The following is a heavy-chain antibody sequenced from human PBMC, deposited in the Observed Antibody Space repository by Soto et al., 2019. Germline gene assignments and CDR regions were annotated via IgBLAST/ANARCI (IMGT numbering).Heavy chain of an antibody. CDR1: GGSISSGDYY. Sequence: SETLSLTCTVSGGSISSGDYYWSWIRQPPGKGLEWIGYIYYSGSTYYNPSLKSRVTISVDTSKNQFSLKLSSVTAADTAVYYCARDGVGGDRRRGYFDYWGQGTLATVSS. CDR3: ARDGVGGDRRRGYFDY. J-gene: IGHJ4*02. D-gene: IGHD2-21*02. V-gene: IGHV4-30-4*01. CDR2: IYYSGST.